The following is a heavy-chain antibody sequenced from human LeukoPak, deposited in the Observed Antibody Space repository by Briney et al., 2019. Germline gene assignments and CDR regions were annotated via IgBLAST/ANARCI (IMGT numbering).Heavy chain of an antibody. D-gene: IGHD1-26*01. CDR3: ARETAYSFDY. Sequence: GGSLRLSCAASGFTFNTYSMNWVRQAPGKGLEWISYISSSSSTVYYADSVKGRFTISRDNAKNSLYLQMNSLRDEDTAVYYCARETAYSFDYWGQGTLVTVSS. V-gene: IGHV3-48*02. J-gene: IGHJ4*02. CDR1: GFTFNTYS. CDR2: ISSSSSTV.